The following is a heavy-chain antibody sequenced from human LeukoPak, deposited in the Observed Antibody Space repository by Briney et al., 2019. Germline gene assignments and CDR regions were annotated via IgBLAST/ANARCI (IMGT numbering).Heavy chain of an antibody. Sequence: GESLKISCKGSGYSFTSYWIGWVRQMPGKGLEWMGIIYPGDSDTRYSPSFQGQVTISADKSISTAYLQWSSLKASDTAMYYCARQSIAAAGYDAFDIWGQGTMVTVPS. V-gene: IGHV5-51*01. D-gene: IGHD6-13*01. CDR1: GYSFTSYW. CDR2: IYPGDSDT. J-gene: IGHJ3*02. CDR3: ARQSIAAAGYDAFDI.